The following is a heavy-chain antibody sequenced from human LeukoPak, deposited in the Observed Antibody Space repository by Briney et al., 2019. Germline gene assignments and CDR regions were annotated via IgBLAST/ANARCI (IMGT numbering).Heavy chain of an antibody. CDR3: ARVEVAAAFDY. CDR2: INSDGSST. V-gene: IGHV3-74*01. Sequence: PGGSLRLSCAASGXTSSSYWMHWVRXAPGKGLVWVSRINSDGSSTSYADSVKGRFTISRDNAKNTLYLQMNSLRAEDTAVYYCARVEVAAAFDYWGQGTLVTVSS. CDR1: GXTSSSYW. J-gene: IGHJ4*02. D-gene: IGHD6-13*01.